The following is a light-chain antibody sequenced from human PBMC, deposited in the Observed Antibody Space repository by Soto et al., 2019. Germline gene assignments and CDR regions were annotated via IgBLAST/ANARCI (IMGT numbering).Light chain of an antibody. CDR2: RNN. V-gene: IGLV1-47*01. CDR3: SAWDDSLSVWV. J-gene: IGLJ3*02. CDR1: SSNIGSNY. Sequence: QAVVTQPPSASGTPGQRVTISCSGSSSNIGSNYVYWYQQLPGTAPKLLIYRNNQRPSGVPDRFSGSKSDTSASLAISGLRSEDEADYYCSAWDDSLSVWVFGGGTKLTVL.